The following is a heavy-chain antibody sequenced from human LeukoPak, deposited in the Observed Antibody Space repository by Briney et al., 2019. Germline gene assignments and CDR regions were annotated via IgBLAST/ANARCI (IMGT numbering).Heavy chain of an antibody. D-gene: IGHD3-10*01. J-gene: IGHJ4*02. CDR1: GLTFTTYA. Sequence: GGSLRLSCAASGLTFTTYAMGWVRQAPGKGLEWVSAISGSGGSTYYADSVKGRFTISRDNSKNTLYLQMNSLRAEDTAVYYXXGFGELSHYWGQGTLVTVSS. CDR3: XGFGELSHY. CDR2: ISGSGGST. V-gene: IGHV3-23*01.